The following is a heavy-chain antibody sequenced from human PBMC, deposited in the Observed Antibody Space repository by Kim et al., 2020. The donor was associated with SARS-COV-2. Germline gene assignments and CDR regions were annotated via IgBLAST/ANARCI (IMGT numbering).Heavy chain of an antibody. D-gene: IGHD6-25*01. Sequence: GGSLRLSCAASGFTFGDNEVPWVRQAPGKGLEWVSGICWDSGTIDYADAVKGRSTSSRDNAKNSHYLQMNRIRAETTAFYYFANGIEAEDSYWAQGTLVT. CDR1: GFTFGDNE. CDR2: ICWDSGTI. J-gene: IGHJ1*01. V-gene: IGHV3-9*01. CDR3: ANGIEAEDSY.